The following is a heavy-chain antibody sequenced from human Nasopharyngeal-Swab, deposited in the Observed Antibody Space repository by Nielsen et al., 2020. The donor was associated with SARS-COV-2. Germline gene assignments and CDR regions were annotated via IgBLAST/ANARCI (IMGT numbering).Heavy chain of an antibody. CDR2: IWYDGSNK. Sequence: GESLKISCAASGFTFSGYGMHWVRQAPGKGLEWVAVIWYDGSNKYYADSVKGRFTISRDNSKNTLYLQMNSLRAEDTAVYYCAREPDSSSWSTNWFDPWGQGTLVTVSS. V-gene: IGHV3-33*01. J-gene: IGHJ5*02. CDR3: AREPDSSSWSTNWFDP. D-gene: IGHD6-13*01. CDR1: GFTFSGYG.